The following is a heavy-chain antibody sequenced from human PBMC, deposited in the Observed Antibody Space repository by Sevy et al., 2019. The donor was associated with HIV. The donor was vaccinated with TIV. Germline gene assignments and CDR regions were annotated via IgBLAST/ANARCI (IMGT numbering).Heavy chain of an antibody. CDR1: GGSVSSGSCY. CDR2: IYYSGST. Sequence: SETLSLTCTVSGGSVSSGSCYWSWIRQPPGKGLEWIGYIYYSGSTNYNPSLKSRVTISVDTSKNQFSLKLSSVTAADTAVYYCARDSGSVAGPYFDYWGQGTLVTVSS. CDR3: ARDSGSVAGPYFDY. D-gene: IGHD6-19*01. J-gene: IGHJ4*02. V-gene: IGHV4-61*01.